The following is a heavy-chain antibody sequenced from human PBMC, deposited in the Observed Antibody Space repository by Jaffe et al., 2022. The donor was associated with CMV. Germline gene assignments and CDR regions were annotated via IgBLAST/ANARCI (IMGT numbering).Heavy chain of an antibody. Sequence: EVQLVESGGGLVQPGGSLRLSCAASGFTFSSYEMNWVRQAPGKGLEWVSFISNRGSTIYYADSVKGRFTISRDNAKNSLYLQMNSLRAEDTAVYYCARGRYQDDYWGQGTLVTVSS. V-gene: IGHV3-48*03. CDR3: ARGRYQDDY. J-gene: IGHJ4*02. D-gene: IGHD3-16*02. CDR1: GFTFSSYE. CDR2: ISNRGSTI.